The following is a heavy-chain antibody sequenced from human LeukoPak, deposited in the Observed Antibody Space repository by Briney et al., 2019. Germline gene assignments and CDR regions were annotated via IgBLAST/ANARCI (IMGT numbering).Heavy chain of an antibody. Sequence: PSETLSLTCTVSGGSISSGSYYWRWIRQPAGTGLEWIGRIYTSGSTNYNPSLKSRVTISVDTSKNQFSLKLSSVTAADTAVYYCARARGRYRNYYYYMDVWGKGTTVTVSS. CDR1: GGSISSGSYY. CDR2: IYTSGST. D-gene: IGHD3-16*02. J-gene: IGHJ6*03. CDR3: ARARGRYRNYYYYMDV. V-gene: IGHV4-61*02.